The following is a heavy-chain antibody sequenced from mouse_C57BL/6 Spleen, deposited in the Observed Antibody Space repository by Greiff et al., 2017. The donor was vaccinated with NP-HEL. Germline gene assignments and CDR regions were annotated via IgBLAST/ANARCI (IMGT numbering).Heavy chain of an antibody. CDR2: INPYNGGT. CDR3: ARVYYDHDAWFAY. D-gene: IGHD2-4*01. V-gene: IGHV1-19*01. CDR1: GYTFTDYY. J-gene: IGHJ3*01. Sequence: EVQLQQSGPVLVKPGASVKMSCKASGYTFTDYYMNWVKQSHGKSLEWIGVINPYNGGTSYNQKFKGKATLTVDKSSSTAYMELNSLTSEDSAVYYCARVYYDHDAWFAYWGQGTLVTVSA.